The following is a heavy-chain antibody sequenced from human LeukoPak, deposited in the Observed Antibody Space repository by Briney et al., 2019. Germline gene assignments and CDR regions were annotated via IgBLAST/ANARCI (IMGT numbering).Heavy chain of an antibody. Sequence: GASVKVSCKASGYTFTGYYMHWVRQAPGQGLEWMGWINPNSGGTNYVQKFQGRVTMTRDTSISTAYMELSRLRSDDTAVYHCARDPGYSSGWYPHYYMDVWGKGTTVTVSS. D-gene: IGHD6-19*01. CDR2: INPNSGGT. CDR1: GYTFTGYY. J-gene: IGHJ6*03. V-gene: IGHV1-2*02. CDR3: ARDPGYSSGWYPHYYMDV.